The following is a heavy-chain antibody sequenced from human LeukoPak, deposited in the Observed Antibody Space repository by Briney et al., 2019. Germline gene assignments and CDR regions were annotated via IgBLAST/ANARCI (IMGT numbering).Heavy chain of an antibody. J-gene: IGHJ4*02. Sequence: RGSLRLSCATSGFPFSAHWMSWVRLAPGKGLEWVANIEKDGSDIHYADSVRGRFTISRDNTQRSQWLQMNSLRAEDTAVYYCATNTDYRFDYWGQGILVTVSS. CDR1: GFPFSAHW. CDR2: IEKDGSDI. V-gene: IGHV3-7*01. CDR3: ATNTDYRFDY. D-gene: IGHD3-16*01.